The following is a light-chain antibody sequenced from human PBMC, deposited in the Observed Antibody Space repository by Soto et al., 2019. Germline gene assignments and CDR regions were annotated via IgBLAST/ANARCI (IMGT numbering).Light chain of an antibody. V-gene: IGKV3-20*01. J-gene: IGKJ2*01. CDR2: GAS. Sequence: EIVLTQSPGTLSLSPGERATLSCRASQSVSISHLAWYQQKPGQAPRLLIYGASIRATGIPDRFSGSGSGTDFTLTISTLEPEDFAVYYCQQYGSTPRVTFGQWTKLEIK. CDR1: QSVSISH. CDR3: QQYGSTPRVT.